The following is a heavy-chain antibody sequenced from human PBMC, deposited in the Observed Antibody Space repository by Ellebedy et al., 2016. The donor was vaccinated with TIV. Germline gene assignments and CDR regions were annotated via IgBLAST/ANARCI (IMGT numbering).Heavy chain of an antibody. J-gene: IGHJ4*02. CDR2: ISSDGSNK. CDR1: GFNSSPYA. Sequence: GGSLRLXXAASGFNSSPYAMHWVRQAPGKGLEWVAVISSDGSNKDYADSVKGRFTISRDNSKNTLYLQMNSLGAEDTAIYYCAGNIAARPHFFDYWGQGTLVTVSS. V-gene: IGHV3-30*03. CDR3: AGNIAARPHFFDY. D-gene: IGHD6-6*01.